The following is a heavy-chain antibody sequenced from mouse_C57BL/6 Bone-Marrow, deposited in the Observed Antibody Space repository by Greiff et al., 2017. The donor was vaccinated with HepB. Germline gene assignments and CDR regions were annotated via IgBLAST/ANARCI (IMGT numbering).Heavy chain of an antibody. V-gene: IGHV5-12*01. CDR3: ARDDHYAMDY. CDR1: GFTFSDYY. CDR2: ISNGGGST. Sequence: EVKVEESGGGLVQPGGSLKLSCAASGFTFSDYYMYWVRQTPEKRLEWVAYISNGGGSTYYPDTVKGRFTISRDNAKNTLYLQMSRLKSEDTAMYYCARDDHYAMDYWGQGTSVTVSS. J-gene: IGHJ4*01.